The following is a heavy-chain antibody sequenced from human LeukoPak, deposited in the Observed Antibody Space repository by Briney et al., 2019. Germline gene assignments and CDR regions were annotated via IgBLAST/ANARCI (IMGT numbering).Heavy chain of an antibody. CDR1: GYIFTNYY. Sequence: ASVKLSCKASGYIFTNYYMHWVRQAPGQGLEWMGIINPSGGITTYGQKFQGRVTMTRDTSTSTVYMELSSLRSEDTAVYYCARGYPLDWNYLDYWGQGTLVTVSS. CDR3: ARGYPLDWNYLDY. CDR2: INPSGGIT. J-gene: IGHJ4*02. V-gene: IGHV1-46*01. D-gene: IGHD3/OR15-3a*01.